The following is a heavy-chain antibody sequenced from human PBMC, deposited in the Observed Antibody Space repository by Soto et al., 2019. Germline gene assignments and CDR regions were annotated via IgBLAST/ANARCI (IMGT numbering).Heavy chain of an antibody. Sequence: EVQLVESGGRLVQPGGSLRLSCAASGFMFSAYWMSWVRQDPGKGLEWVATISGGASDKFYVDSVKGRFTISRDDSKNTLYLQMNSLRDEETAVYYCVREDWHRFDSWAREPWSPSPQ. V-gene: IGHV3-7*01. D-gene: IGHD2-21*01. CDR3: VREDWHRFDS. CDR1: GFMFSAYW. J-gene: IGHJ4*02. CDR2: ISGGASDK.